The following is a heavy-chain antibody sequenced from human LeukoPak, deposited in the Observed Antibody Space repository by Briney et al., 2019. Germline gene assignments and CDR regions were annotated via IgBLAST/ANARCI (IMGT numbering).Heavy chain of an antibody. CDR3: TRRGSSGYLDY. D-gene: IGHD3-22*01. J-gene: IGHJ4*02. CDR2: IRSEANSYAT. Sequence: GGSLRLSCAASGFTFSGSAMHWVRQASGKGLEWVGRIRSEANSYATAYAASVKGRFTISRDDSKNTAYLQMNSLKTEDTAVYYCTRRGSSGYLDYWGQGTLVTVSS. CDR1: GFTFSGSA. V-gene: IGHV3-73*01.